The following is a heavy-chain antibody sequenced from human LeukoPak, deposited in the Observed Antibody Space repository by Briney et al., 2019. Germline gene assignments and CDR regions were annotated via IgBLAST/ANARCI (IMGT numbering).Heavy chain of an antibody. J-gene: IGHJ4*02. V-gene: IGHV1-2*02. Sequence: GASVKVSCKASGYTFTGYYMHWVRQAPGQGLEWMGWINPNSGGTNYAQKFQGRVTMTRDTSISTAYMELCRLRSDDTAVYYCARDLKRGRPYYFDYWGQGTLVTVSS. CDR2: INPNSGGT. CDR3: ARDLKRGRPYYFDY. CDR1: GYTFTGYY.